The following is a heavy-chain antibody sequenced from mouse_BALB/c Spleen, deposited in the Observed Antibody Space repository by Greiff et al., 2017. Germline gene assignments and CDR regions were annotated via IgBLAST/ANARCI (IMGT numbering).Heavy chain of an antibody. D-gene: IGHD3-2*01. Sequence: VQLKESGPGLVAPSQSLSITCTVSGFSLTGYGVNWVRQPPGKGLEWLGMIWGDGSTDYNSALKSRLSISKDNSKSQVFLKMNSLQTDDTARYYCARGDDSSGYTWFAYWGQGTLVTVSA. CDR1: GFSLTGYG. CDR3: ARGDDSSGYTWFAY. CDR2: IWGDGST. V-gene: IGHV2-6-7*01. J-gene: IGHJ3*01.